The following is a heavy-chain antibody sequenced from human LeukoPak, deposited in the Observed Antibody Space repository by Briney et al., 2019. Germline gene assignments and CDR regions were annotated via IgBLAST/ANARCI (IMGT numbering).Heavy chain of an antibody. D-gene: IGHD3-10*01. CDR2: IRPETGEP. CDR3: STDSGRSYFYFDF. V-gene: IGHV1-24*01. J-gene: IGHJ4*02. CDR1: GFGLSVLS. Sequence: GASVKVSCKLSGFGLSVLSIHWMRQAPGKGLEWVGGIRPETGEPIFAQKFRGRVTITEDTFTDTGYLELRGLTSEDTAVYYCSTDSGRSYFYFDFWGQGTLVTVSS.